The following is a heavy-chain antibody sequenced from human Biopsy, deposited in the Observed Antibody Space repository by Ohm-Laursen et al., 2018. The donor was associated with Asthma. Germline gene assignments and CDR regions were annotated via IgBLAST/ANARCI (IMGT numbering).Heavy chain of an antibody. CDR1: GYTFINYA. D-gene: IGHD3-9*01. J-gene: IGHJ3*01. V-gene: IGHV1-3*01. CDR3: ARTYYDFLTGQVKDVFGV. CDR2: INAGNGNT. Sequence: GSSVKVSCKVSGYTFINYAIHWVRQAPGQRLEWMGWINAGNGNTKYSQKFQGRVTITRDTSASTAYMDLSSLRSEDTAVYYCARTYYDFLTGQVKDVFGVWGQGTMVTVSS.